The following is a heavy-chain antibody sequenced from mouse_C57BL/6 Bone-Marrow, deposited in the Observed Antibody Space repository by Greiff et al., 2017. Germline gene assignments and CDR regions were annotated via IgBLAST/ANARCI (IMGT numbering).Heavy chain of an antibody. Sequence: VQLQQSGAELVRPGTSVKVSCKASGSAFTNYLIEWVKQRPGQGLEWIGVINPGSGGTNYNEKFKGKATLTADKSSSTAYMQLSSLTSEDSAVYCCARKERDWYVDGWGTGTTVTVSS. CDR2: INPGSGGT. CDR3: ARKERDWYVDG. J-gene: IGHJ1*03. CDR1: GSAFTNYL. V-gene: IGHV1-54*01.